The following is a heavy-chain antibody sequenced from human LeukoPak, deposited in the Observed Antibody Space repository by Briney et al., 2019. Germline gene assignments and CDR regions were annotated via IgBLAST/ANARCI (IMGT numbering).Heavy chain of an antibody. D-gene: IGHD6-19*01. CDR3: ARHFFTGWYYFDF. J-gene: IGHJ4*02. V-gene: IGHV4-31*03. CDR2: IYYSGST. CDR1: GGSISSGGYY. Sequence: SQTLSLTCTVSGGSISSGGYYWSWIRQHPGKGLEWIGYIYYSGSTYYNPSLKSRVTISVDTSKNQFSLKLRSVTAADAAVYYCARHFFTGWYYFDFWGQGTLVTVSS.